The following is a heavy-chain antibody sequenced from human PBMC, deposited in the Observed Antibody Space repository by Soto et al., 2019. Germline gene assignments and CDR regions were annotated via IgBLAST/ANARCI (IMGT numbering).Heavy chain of an antibody. CDR3: ARAKAVGYDFWSGYYLPDWFDP. V-gene: IGHV4-34*01. D-gene: IGHD3-3*01. CDR1: GGSFSGYY. J-gene: IGHJ5*02. CDR2: INHSGST. Sequence: QVQLQQWGAGPLKPSETLSLTCAVYGGSFSGYYWSWIRQPPGKGLEWIGEINHSGSTNYNPSLKSRVTISVDTSKNQFSLKLSSVTAADTAVYYCARAKAVGYDFWSGYYLPDWFDPWGQGTLVTVSS.